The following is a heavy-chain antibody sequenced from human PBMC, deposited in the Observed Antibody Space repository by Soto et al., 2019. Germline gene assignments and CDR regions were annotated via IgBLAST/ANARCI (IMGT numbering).Heavy chain of an antibody. Sequence: EVQLVESGGGLVQPGGSLRLSCAASGFTFSSYAMHWVRQAPGKGLEYVSLISGNGGSTYYGNSVKGRFTISRDNSKNTLYLQMGSLRPEDLAVYYCARGGNEGLVGATPYWGQGTLVTVSS. J-gene: IGHJ4*02. V-gene: IGHV3-64*01. CDR3: ARGGNEGLVGATPY. D-gene: IGHD1-26*01. CDR2: ISGNGGST. CDR1: GFTFSSYA.